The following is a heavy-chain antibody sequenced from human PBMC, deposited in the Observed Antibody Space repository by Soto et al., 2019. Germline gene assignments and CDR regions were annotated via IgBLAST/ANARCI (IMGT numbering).Heavy chain of an antibody. Sequence: SETLSLTCTVSGGSISGGGHYWGWIRQPPGKGLEWIGFMYYTGDTYYNPSLKSRLSISVDTSMNQFSLELTSVTAADTAVYYCASSDPYYFFDYWGLGTLVTVSS. D-gene: IGHD2-21*01. CDR1: GGSISGGGHY. CDR3: ASSDPYYFFDY. V-gene: IGHV4-31*03. J-gene: IGHJ4*02. CDR2: MYYTGDT.